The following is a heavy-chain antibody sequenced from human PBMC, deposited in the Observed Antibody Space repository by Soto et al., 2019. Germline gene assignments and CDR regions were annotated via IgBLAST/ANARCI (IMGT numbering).Heavy chain of an antibody. V-gene: IGHV4-30-4*01. J-gene: IGHJ5*02. CDR2: IYYTGTT. Sequence: QAQLQESGPGLVKPSQTLSLTCTVSGGSISAGDYYWNWIRQPPGKGLEWIGYIYYTGTTKYNPSLKSRATLSVDTSKNRFSLNLTSVTAADTAVYYCARGDWFHPWGPGTLVTVSS. CDR1: GGSISAGDYY. CDR3: ARGDWFHP.